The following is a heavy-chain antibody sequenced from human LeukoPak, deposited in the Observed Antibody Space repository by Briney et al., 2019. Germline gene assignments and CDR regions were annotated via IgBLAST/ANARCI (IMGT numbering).Heavy chain of an antibody. CDR3: ARAKQWLANFDY. V-gene: IGHV3-48*03. CDR1: GFTFSSYE. D-gene: IGHD6-19*01. CDR2: ISSSGSTI. Sequence: GGSLRLSCAASGFTFSSYEMNWVRQAPGKGLEWVSYISSSGSTIYYADSVKGRFTISRDNAKNSLYLQMNSLRAEDTAVYYCARAKQWLANFDYWGQGTLVTVSS. J-gene: IGHJ4*02.